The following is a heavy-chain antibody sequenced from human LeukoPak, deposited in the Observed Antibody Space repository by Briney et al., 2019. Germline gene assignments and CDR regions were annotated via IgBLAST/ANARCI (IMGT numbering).Heavy chain of an antibody. CDR1: GGSISSYY. Sequence: SETLSLTCTVSGGSISSYYWSWIRQPPGKGLEWIGYIYYSGSTNYNPSLKSRVTISVDTSKNQFSLKLSSVTAADTALYYCAARLYYYDRSGYYGYWGQGTLVTVSS. CDR3: AARLYYYDRSGYYGY. D-gene: IGHD3-22*01. J-gene: IGHJ4*02. CDR2: IYYSGST. V-gene: IGHV4-59*01.